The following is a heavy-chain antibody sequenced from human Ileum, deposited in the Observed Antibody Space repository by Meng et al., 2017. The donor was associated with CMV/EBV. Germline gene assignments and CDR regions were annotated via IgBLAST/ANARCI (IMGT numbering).Heavy chain of an antibody. CDR1: GFTFSNYA. D-gene: IGHD6-13*01. Sequence: GESLKISCAASGFTFSNYAMSWVRQAPGKGLEWVSAISGGEATTYYADSVKGRFTISRDNSKNTLYLQMNSLGAEDTVVYYCVKDDNNSWYSKSSQNFDYWGQGALVTVSS. CDR2: ISGGEATT. CDR3: VKDDNNSWYSKSSQNFDY. J-gene: IGHJ4*02. V-gene: IGHV3-23*01.